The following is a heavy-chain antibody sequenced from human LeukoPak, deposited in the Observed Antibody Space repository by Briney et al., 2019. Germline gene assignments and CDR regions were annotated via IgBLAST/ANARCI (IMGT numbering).Heavy chain of an antibody. CDR3: ARVESDYYDSSGYYNGYYGMDV. Sequence: GGSLRLSCAASGFTVSSNYMSWVRQAPGKGLEWVSVIYSGGSTYYADSVKGRFTISRDNSKNTLYLQMNSLRAEDTAVYYCARVESDYYDSSGYYNGYYGMDVWGQGTTVTVSS. J-gene: IGHJ6*02. CDR1: GFTVSSNY. D-gene: IGHD3-22*01. CDR2: IYSGGST. V-gene: IGHV3-53*01.